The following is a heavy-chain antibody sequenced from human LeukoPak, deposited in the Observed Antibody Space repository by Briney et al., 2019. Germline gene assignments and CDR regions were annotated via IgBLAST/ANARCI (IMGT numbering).Heavy chain of an antibody. Sequence: SGGSLRLSCAASGFTFSSYAMSWVRQAPGKGLEWIGSIYYSGNTYFNPSLKSRVTISVDTSKNQFALKLSSVTAADTAFYCCARHSNGYFDYWGQGTLVTVSS. V-gene: IGHV4-39*01. CDR3: ARHSNGYFDY. CDR1: GFTFSSYA. D-gene: IGHD3-22*01. J-gene: IGHJ4*02. CDR2: IYYSGNT.